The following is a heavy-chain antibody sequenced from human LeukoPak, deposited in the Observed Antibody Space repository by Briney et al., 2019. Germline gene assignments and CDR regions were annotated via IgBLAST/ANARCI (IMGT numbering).Heavy chain of an antibody. D-gene: IGHD3-10*01. J-gene: IGHJ5*02. CDR3: ARYEGRGIENWFDP. Sequence: PSETLSLTCTVSGGSISSSSYSWGWIRQPPGKGLEWIGSIYYSGSTYYNPSLKSRVTISVDTSKNQFSLKLSSVTAADTAVYYCARYEGRGIENWFDPWGQGTLVTVSS. CDR2: IYYSGST. CDR1: GGSISSSSYS. V-gene: IGHV4-39*01.